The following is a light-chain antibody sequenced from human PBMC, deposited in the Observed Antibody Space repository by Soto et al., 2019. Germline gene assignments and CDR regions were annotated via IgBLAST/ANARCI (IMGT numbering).Light chain of an antibody. V-gene: IGKV1-39*01. CDR3: QQSYSFPFT. J-gene: IGKJ3*01. CDR2: GAS. CDR1: QTITNY. Sequence: DIQMTQSPSSLSASIGDRVTITCRASQTITNYLNWYQQKPGKAPNLLIYGASSLQSGVPSRFSGGGSGTDFTLTINSLDPEDYGTYYCQQSYSFPFTFGPGTKVDV.